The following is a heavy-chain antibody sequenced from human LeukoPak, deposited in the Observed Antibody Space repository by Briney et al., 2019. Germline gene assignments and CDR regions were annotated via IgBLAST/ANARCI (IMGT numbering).Heavy chain of an antibody. J-gene: IGHJ4*02. V-gene: IGHV1-2*02. CDR3: AREGSSGY. D-gene: IGHD1-26*01. Sequence: ASVKVSCKASVYTFTASNIHWVRQAPGQGLEWMGWISPNNGATNYAQKFQGRVIITRDTSLSTAYIELSRLESDDTAVYFCAREGSSGYWGQGTLVTVSS. CDR2: ISPNNGAT. CDR1: VYTFTASN.